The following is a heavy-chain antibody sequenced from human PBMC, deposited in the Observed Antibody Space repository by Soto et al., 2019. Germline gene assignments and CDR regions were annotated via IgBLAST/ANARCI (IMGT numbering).Heavy chain of an antibody. CDR2: IIPIFGTA. V-gene: IGHV1-69*01. CDR3: AGEKDWGSYRYTVFDY. D-gene: IGHD3-16*02. CDR1: GGTFSSYA. Sequence: QVQLVQSGAEVKKPGSSVKVSCKASGGTFSSYAISWVRQAPGQGREWMGGIIPIFGTANYAQKFQGRVTITADEATSTAYMELSSLRSEDTAVYYGAGEKDWGSYRYTVFDYWGQGTLVTVSS. J-gene: IGHJ4*02.